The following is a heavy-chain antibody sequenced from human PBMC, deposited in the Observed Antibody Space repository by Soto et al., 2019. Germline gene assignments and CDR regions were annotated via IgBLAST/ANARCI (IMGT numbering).Heavy chain of an antibody. D-gene: IGHD6-13*01. CDR3: ARVSVLPTYSSSWYSRGPRRLDY. CDR1: GYTFTGYY. J-gene: IGHJ4*02. Sequence: GASVKVSCKASGYTFTGYYMHWVRQAPGQGLEWMGWINPNSGGTNYAQKFQGRVTMTRDTSISTAYMELSRLRSDDTAVYHCARVSVLPTYSSSWYSRGPRRLDYWGQGTLVTVSS. CDR2: INPNSGGT. V-gene: IGHV1-2*02.